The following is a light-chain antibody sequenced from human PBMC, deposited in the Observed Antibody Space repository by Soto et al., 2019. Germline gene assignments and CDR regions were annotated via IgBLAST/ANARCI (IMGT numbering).Light chain of an antibody. CDR1: QSISTY. J-gene: IGKJ2*01. V-gene: IGKV1-39*01. CDR2: AAS. CDR3: QQRYTTPLYT. Sequence: DIQMTQSPSSLSASVGDRVTITCRASQSISTYLNWYQQKPGKAPNLLIYAASSLQSGVPSRFSGSGSGTDFTLTISSLQPEDFATYYCQQRYTTPLYTFGQGTKLEI.